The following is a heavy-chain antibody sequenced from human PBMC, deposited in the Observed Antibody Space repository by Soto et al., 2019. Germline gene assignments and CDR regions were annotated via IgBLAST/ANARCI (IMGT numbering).Heavy chain of an antibody. V-gene: IGHV2-5*02. CDR2: IYWDDDK. Sequence: QITLKESGPTLVKPTQTLTLTCTFSGLSLSTSGVAVGWIRQPPGKALEWLALIYWDDDKRYSPSLKSRLTITEDTSKNQVDLTMTNMDPVDTSTYYCAHRLARGATGLYFQHWGQGTPVAVSS. J-gene: IGHJ1*01. CDR1: GLSLSTSGVA. D-gene: IGHD3-9*01. CDR3: AHRLARGATGLYFQH.